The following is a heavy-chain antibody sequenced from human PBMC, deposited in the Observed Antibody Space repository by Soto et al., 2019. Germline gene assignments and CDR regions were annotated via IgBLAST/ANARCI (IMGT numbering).Heavy chain of an antibody. Sequence: QVQLVESGGGVVQPGRSLRLSCAASGFTFSNYGMHWVCQAPGKGLEWVAVIWYDGSNKYYADSVKGRFTISRDNSKNTLYLQMNSLRAEDTAVYYCGYGSDHSADYWGQGTLVTVSS. J-gene: IGHJ4*02. CDR3: GYGSDHSADY. CDR2: IWYDGSNK. D-gene: IGHD3-10*01. V-gene: IGHV3-33*01. CDR1: GFTFSNYG.